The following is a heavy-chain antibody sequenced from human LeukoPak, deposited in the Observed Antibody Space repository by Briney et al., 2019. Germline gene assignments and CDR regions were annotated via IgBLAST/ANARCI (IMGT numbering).Heavy chain of an antibody. V-gene: IGHV3-21*01. CDR3: ARGRVVRGYMGY. Sequence: GRSLRLSCAASGFTFSSYSMNWVRQAPGKGLEWVSSISSSSSYIYYADSVKGRFTISRDNAKNSLYPQMNSLRAEDTAVYYCARGRVVRGYMGYWGQGTLVTVSS. J-gene: IGHJ4*02. D-gene: IGHD3-10*01. CDR1: GFTFSSYS. CDR2: ISSSSSYI.